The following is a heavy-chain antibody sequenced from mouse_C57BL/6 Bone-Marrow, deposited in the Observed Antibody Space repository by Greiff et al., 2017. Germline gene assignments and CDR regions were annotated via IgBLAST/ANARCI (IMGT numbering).Heavy chain of an antibody. J-gene: IGHJ4*01. V-gene: IGHV1-85*01. D-gene: IGHD1-1*01. Sequence: QVHVKQSGPELVKPGASVKLSCKASGYTFTSYDINWVKQRPGQGLEWIGWIYPRDGSTKYNEKFKGKATLTVDTSSSTAYMELRSLTSEDSAVXFCARFDYSGSSYVLYAMDYWGQGTSVTVSS. CDR1: GYTFTSYD. CDR2: IYPRDGST. CDR3: ARFDYSGSSYVLYAMDY.